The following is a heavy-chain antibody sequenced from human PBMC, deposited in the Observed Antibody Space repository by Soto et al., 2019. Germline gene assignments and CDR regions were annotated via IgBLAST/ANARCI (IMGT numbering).Heavy chain of an antibody. D-gene: IGHD1-1*01. CDR2: IFSHVDT. J-gene: IGHJ4*02. CDR3: ARDGTYNWV. Sequence: ELQLVASGGGLVQPGGSLRLSCAASGFTVSNNYVRWVRQAPGKVLEWVSLIFSHVDTRYAAYVKGRFTISRDSSINNLYLQLYSLRVEDTAVYYCARDGTYNWVGGQGIHVTVSS. V-gene: IGHV3-66*01. CDR1: GFTVSNNY.